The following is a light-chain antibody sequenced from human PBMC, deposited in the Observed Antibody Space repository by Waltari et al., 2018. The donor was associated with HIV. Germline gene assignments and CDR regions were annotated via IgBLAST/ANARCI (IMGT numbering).Light chain of an antibody. CDR3: QSYDSSLSGVV. CDR2: DNT. V-gene: IGLV1-40*01. J-gene: IGLJ2*01. CDR1: NSNIRAGHN. Sequence: QSVLRQPPSVSGAPGQRVTISCTGSNSNIRAGHNLHWYQQLPGTAPNLLIYDNTTRPSGVPDRFSGSKSGTSTSLAIAGLQADDEADYYCQSYDSSLSGVVFGGGTRLTVL.